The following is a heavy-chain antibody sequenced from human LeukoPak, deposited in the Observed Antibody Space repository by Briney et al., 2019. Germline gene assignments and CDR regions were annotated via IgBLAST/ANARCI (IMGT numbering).Heavy chain of an antibody. V-gene: IGHV4-4*07. D-gene: IGHD3-16*01. Sequence: NPSETLSLTCTVSGGSISSYYWSWIRQPAGKGLEWIGRIYTSGSTNYNPSLKSRVTMSVDTSKNQFSLKLSSVTAADTAVYYCARDAVDTLWGVWFDPWGQGTLVTVSS. J-gene: IGHJ5*02. CDR2: IYTSGST. CDR1: GGSISSYY. CDR3: ARDAVDTLWGVWFDP.